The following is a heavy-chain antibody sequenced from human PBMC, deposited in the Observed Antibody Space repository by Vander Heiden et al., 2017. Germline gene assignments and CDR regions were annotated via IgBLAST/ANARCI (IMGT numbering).Heavy chain of an antibody. CDR2: IGTAGDT. CDR1: GSTFSTYD. V-gene: IGHV3-13*01. D-gene: IGHD6-13*01. J-gene: IGHJ3*02. Sequence: EVQLVESGGGLVQPGGSLRPSCAASGSTFSTYDMPWLRQATGKGLEWVSAIGTAGDTYYPGSVKGRFTISRENAKNSLYLQMNSLRAGDTAVYYCAREAREGIAAAGTATDAFDIWGQGTMVTVSS. CDR3: AREAREGIAAAGTATDAFDI.